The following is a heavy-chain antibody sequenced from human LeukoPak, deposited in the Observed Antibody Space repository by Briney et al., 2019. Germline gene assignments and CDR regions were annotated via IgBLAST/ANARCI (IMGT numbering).Heavy chain of an antibody. CDR2: ISSTSGTI. D-gene: IGHD2-15*01. Sequence: GGSLRLSCAASGFSFSNYGMNWVRQAPGKGLEWVAYISSTSGTIYYADSVKGRFTVSRDNAKNSLFLQMNSLRAEDTAVYYCARRACSGGSCYSHFDNWFDPWGQGTLVTVSS. CDR3: ARRACSGGSCYSHFDNWFDP. CDR1: GFSFSNYG. V-gene: IGHV3-48*04. J-gene: IGHJ5*02.